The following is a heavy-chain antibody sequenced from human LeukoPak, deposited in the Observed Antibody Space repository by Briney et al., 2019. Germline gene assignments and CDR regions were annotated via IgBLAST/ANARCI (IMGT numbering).Heavy chain of an antibody. CDR3: ARDWFHAIDY. D-gene: IGHD2/OR15-2a*01. J-gene: IGHJ4*02. V-gene: IGHV3-74*03. Sequence: GGSLRLSCATSGFTFSSTWMHWVRQVPGKELMWVARIESDGRRTTYAESVKGRFTISRDNAKNTLYLQMNSLRAEDTAVYYCARDWFHAIDYWGQGTLVTVSS. CDR2: IESDGRRT. CDR1: GFTFSSTW.